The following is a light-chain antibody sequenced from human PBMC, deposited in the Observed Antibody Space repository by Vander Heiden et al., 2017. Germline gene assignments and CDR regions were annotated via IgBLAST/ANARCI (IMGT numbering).Light chain of an antibody. V-gene: IGKV3-20*01. CDR2: GAS. J-gene: IGKJ5*01. CDR3: QQECSSPIT. CDR1: QSVSSSY. Sequence: EIVLPQSPGTLSLSPGERSSLSCRASQSVSSSYLAWYQQKPGQAPRLLIYGASSRATGIPDRFSGSGSGTDFTLTISRLEPEDFAVYYCQQECSSPITFGQGTRMEIK.